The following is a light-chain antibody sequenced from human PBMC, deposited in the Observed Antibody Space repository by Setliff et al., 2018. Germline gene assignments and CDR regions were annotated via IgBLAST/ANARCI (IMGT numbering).Light chain of an antibody. CDR1: SSDVGGYNY. V-gene: IGLV2-14*01. Sequence: QSVLTQPASVSGSPGQSITISCTGSSSDVGGYNYVSWYQQHPGKAPKLMIYEVINRPSGVSNRFSGSKSGNTASLTISGLQAEDEADYYCNSYTSSTTVVFGGGTKVTV. CDR3: NSYTSSTTVV. J-gene: IGLJ2*01. CDR2: EVI.